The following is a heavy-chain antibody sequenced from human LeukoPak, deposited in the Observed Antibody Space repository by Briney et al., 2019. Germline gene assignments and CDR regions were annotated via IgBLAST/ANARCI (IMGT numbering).Heavy chain of an antibody. J-gene: IGHJ4*02. D-gene: IGHD6-13*01. CDR1: GGSIRSYY. CDR3: ARGEQQLVPDY. CDR2: IYYSGST. V-gene: IGHV4-59*01. Sequence: TASETLSLTCTVSGGSIRSYYWSWIRQPPGKGLEWIGYIYYSGSTNYNPSLKSRVTISVDTSKNQFSLKLSSVTAADTAVYYCARGEQQLVPDYWGQGTLVTVSS.